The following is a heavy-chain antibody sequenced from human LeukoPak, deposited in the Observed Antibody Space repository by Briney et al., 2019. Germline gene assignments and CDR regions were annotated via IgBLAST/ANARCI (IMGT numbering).Heavy chain of an antibody. CDR2: IYYSGST. Sequence: SETLSLTCTVSGGSISSYYWSWIRQPPGKGLEWIGYIYYSGSTNYNPSLKSRVTISVDTSKNQFSLKLGSVTAADTAVYYCAREEGIAAAAFDYWGQGTLVTVSS. CDR1: GGSISSYY. V-gene: IGHV4-59*01. D-gene: IGHD6-13*01. CDR3: AREEGIAAAAFDY. J-gene: IGHJ4*02.